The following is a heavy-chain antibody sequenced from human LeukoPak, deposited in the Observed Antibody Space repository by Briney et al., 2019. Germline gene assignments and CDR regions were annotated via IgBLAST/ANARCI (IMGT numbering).Heavy chain of an antibody. Sequence: ASVKVSCKASGYTFTSYGISWVRQAPGQGLEWMGWISAYNGNTNYAQKLQGRVTMTTDTSTSTAYMELRSLRSDDTAVYYCARDLQYNSSWYSVYWGQGTLVTVSS. CDR2: ISAYNGNT. D-gene: IGHD6-13*01. CDR3: ARDLQYNSSWYSVY. CDR1: GYTFTSYG. V-gene: IGHV1-18*01. J-gene: IGHJ4*02.